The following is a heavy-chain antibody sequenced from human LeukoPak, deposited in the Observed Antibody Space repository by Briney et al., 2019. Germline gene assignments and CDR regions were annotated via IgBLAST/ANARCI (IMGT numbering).Heavy chain of an antibody. CDR1: GFTVSSNY. V-gene: IGHV3-53*01. J-gene: IGHJ3*02. CDR3: ARDSPRGAFDI. Sequence: GRSLSLSCAASGFTVSSNYMSWVRQAPGKGLEWVSVISSGGSTYYAASVKGRFTISRDNSKNTLYLQMNSLRAEDTAVYYCARDSPRGAFDIWGQGTMVTVSS. CDR2: ISSGGST.